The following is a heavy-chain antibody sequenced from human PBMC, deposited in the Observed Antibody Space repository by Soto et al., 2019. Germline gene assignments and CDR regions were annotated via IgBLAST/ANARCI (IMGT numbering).Heavy chain of an antibody. J-gene: IGHJ6*02. Sequence: ASVKVSCKXSGYTFTTYHMHWVRQAPGQGLEWMGVIDPSGGSTNYAQKFQGRVTMTRDTSTSTVYMELSSLRSEDTAVYYCASPLNSPFYYFGMDVWGQGTTVTVSS. CDR2: IDPSGGST. CDR1: GYTFTTYH. CDR3: ASPLNSPFYYFGMDV. V-gene: IGHV1-46*01.